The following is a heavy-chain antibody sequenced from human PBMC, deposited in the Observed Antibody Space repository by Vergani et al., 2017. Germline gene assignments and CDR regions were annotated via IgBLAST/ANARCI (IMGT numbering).Heavy chain of an antibody. Sequence: QVQLVESGGGVVQPGRSLRLSCAASGFTFSSYAMHWVRQAPGKGLEWVAVISYDGSNKYYADSVKGRFTISRDNSKNTLYLQMNSRRAEDTAVYYCAREKWVTFGGVIAPGGFDYWGQGTLVTVSS. CDR1: GFTFSSYA. V-gene: IGHV3-30-3*01. J-gene: IGHJ4*02. CDR2: ISYDGSNK. D-gene: IGHD3-16*02. CDR3: AREKWVTFGGVIAPGGFDY.